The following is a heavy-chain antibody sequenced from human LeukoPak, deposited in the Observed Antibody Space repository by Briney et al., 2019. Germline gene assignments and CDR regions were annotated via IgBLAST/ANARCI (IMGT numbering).Heavy chain of an antibody. D-gene: IGHD3-16*02. CDR2: ISGDGGST. J-gene: IGHJ4*02. Sequence: TGGSLRLSCAASGFTFDDYAMHSVRQAPGKGLEWVSLISGDGGSTYYADSVKGRFTISRDNSKNSLYLQMNSLRTEDTALYYCAKASPSYVWGSYRLRPFDYWGQGTLVTVSS. CDR1: GFTFDDYA. CDR3: AKASPSYVWGSYRLRPFDY. V-gene: IGHV3-43*02.